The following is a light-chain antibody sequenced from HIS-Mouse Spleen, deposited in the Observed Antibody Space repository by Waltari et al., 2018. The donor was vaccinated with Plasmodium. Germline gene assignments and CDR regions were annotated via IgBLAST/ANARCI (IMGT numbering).Light chain of an antibody. Sequence: DIQMTQSPSTLSASVGDRVTITCRASQSISSRLAWYQQKPGKAPKLLIYKASSLESGVPSWFSGSGSGTEFTLTISSLQPDDFATYYCQQYNSYSWTFGQGTKVEIK. J-gene: IGKJ1*01. V-gene: IGKV1-5*03. CDR2: KAS. CDR1: QSISSR. CDR3: QQYNSYSWT.